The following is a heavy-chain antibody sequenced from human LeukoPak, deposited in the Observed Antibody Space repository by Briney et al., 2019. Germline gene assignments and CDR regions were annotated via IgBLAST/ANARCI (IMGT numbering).Heavy chain of an antibody. V-gene: IGHV1-18*01. CDR3: ARVKYDFWSGLHPFDY. CDR1: GYTFTSYG. Sequence: ASVKVSCTASGYTFTSYGISWVRQAPGQGLEWMGWISAYNGNTNYAQKLQGRVTMTTDTSTSTAYMELRSLRSDDTAVYYCARVKYDFWSGLHPFDYWGQETLVTVSS. D-gene: IGHD3-3*01. CDR2: ISAYNGNT. J-gene: IGHJ4*02.